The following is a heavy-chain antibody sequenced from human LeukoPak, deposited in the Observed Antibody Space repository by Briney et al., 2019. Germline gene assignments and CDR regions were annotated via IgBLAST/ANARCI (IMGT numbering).Heavy chain of an antibody. J-gene: IGHJ4*02. V-gene: IGHV4-34*01. Sequence: PSETLSLTCAVYGGSFSGYYWSWIRQPPGKGLEWIGEINHSGSTNYNPSLKSRVTISVDTSKNQFSLKLSSVTAADTAVYYCARGAMSLYYYDSSGILFDYWGQGTLVTVSS. CDR3: ARGAMSLYYYDSSGILFDY. D-gene: IGHD3-22*01. CDR1: GGSFSGYY. CDR2: INHSGST.